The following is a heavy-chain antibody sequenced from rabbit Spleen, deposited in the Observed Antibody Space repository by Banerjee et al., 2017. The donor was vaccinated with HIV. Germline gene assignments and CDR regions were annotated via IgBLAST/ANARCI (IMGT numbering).Heavy chain of an antibody. CDR2: IDAGSSGFS. CDR1: GVSFSANSY. CDR3: ARDTGSSFSSYGMDL. J-gene: IGHJ6*01. V-gene: IGHV1S40*01. D-gene: IGHD8-1*01. Sequence: QSLEESGGDLVKPGASLTLTCIASGVSFSANSYMCWVRQAPGKGLEWVVCIDAGSSGFSYFASWAKGRFTIAITSSTTVTLQMTSLTAADTATYFCARDTGSSFSSYGMDLWGPGNLVTVS.